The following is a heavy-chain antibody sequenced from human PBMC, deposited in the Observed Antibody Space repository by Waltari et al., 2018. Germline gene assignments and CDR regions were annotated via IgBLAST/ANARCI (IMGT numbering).Heavy chain of an antibody. CDR1: GGSISSYY. CDR3: ARVNDYGDYAYYYYGMDV. J-gene: IGHJ6*02. Sequence: QVQLQESGPGLVKPSETLSLTCTVSGGSISSYYWSWIRQPPGKGLEWIGYIYYSGSTNYNPSPKSRVTISVDTSKNQFSLKLSSVTAADTAMYYCARVNDYGDYAYYYYGMDVWGQGTTVTVSS. D-gene: IGHD4-17*01. CDR2: IYYSGST. V-gene: IGHV4-59*01.